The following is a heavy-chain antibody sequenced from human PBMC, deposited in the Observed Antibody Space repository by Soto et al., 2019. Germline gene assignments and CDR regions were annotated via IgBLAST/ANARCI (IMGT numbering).Heavy chain of an antibody. Sequence: QVQLVESGGGVVQSGRSLRLSCAASGFTFSTSGMHWIRQAPGKGLEWVAMISHDGGATYYVDSVKGRFTISRDTDKNTLHLQMASLRPEDTATYYCAKDWGSSGWYNWFDPWGQGTVVTVSS. CDR3: AKDWGSSGWYNWFDP. CDR1: GFTFSTSG. CDR2: ISHDGGAT. D-gene: IGHD6-13*01. V-gene: IGHV3-30*18. J-gene: IGHJ5*02.